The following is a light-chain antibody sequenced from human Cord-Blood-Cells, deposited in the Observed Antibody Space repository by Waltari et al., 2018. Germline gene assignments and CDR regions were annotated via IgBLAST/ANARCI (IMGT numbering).Light chain of an antibody. J-gene: IGKJ1*01. CDR2: WAS. CDR3: QQYYSTPRT. Sequence: DIVMTQSPDSLAVSLGERVTINCQSSQSVLYSSNNKNYLAWYQQKPGQPPKLLIYWASTRESGVPDRFSGSGSGTDFTLTISSLQAEDVAVYYCQQYYSTPRTFGQGTKVEIK. CDR1: QSVLYSSNNKNY. V-gene: IGKV4-1*01.